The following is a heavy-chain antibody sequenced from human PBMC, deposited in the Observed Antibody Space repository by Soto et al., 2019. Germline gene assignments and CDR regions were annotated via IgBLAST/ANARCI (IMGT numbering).Heavy chain of an antibody. CDR1: GDTFTSYD. CDR2: MNPNSGNT. CDR3: ARGLRITIFGVGNFRVDP. V-gene: IGHV1-8*01. D-gene: IGHD3-3*01. Sequence: ASVKVSCKASGDTFTSYDINWVRQATGQGLEWMGWMNPNSGNTGYAQKFQGRVTMTRNTSISTAYMELSSLRSEDTAVYYCARGLRITIFGVGNFRVDPWGQGPLVTVSS. J-gene: IGHJ5*02.